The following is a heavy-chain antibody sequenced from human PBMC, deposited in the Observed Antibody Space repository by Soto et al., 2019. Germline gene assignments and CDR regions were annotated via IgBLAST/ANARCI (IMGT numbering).Heavy chain of an antibody. Sequence: QVQLRESGPGLVKPSETLSLTCTVSSGSIGTYFWSWIRQPPGKGLEWIGYIYYSGTTNYNPSLKSRVTIFLDTSKNPFSLRLSSVTAADTAVYYCARGRAGPYDAFDIWGQGTLVTVSS. CDR3: ARGRAGPYDAFDI. J-gene: IGHJ3*02. V-gene: IGHV4-59*01. D-gene: IGHD1-26*01. CDR2: IYYSGTT. CDR1: SGSIGTYF.